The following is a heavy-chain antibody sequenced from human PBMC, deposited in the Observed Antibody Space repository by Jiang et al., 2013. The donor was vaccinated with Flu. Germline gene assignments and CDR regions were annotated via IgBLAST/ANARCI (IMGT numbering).Heavy chain of an antibody. D-gene: IGHD3-3*01. J-gene: IGHJ5*02. Sequence: GAEVKKPGSSVKVSCKASEDTFKRYGVSWVRQAPGQGLEWMGGIIPMFGTINYPQRFKGRVTITADKSTSTVYMELSSLKSEDTAMYYCARGGIYDTRGWFDPWGQGTLVTVSS. CDR1: EDTFKRYG. CDR3: ARGGIYDTRGWFDP. V-gene: IGHV1-69*06. CDR2: IIPMFGTI.